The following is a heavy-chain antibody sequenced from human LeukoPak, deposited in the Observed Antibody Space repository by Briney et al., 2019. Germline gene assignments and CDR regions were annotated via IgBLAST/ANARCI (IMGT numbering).Heavy chain of an antibody. Sequence: SETLSLTCTVSGGSISSGSYYWSWIRQPPGKGLEWIGYIYYSGSTNYNPSLKSRVTISVDTSKNQFSLKLSSVTAADTAVYYCARVYYDFWSGYQSYYFDYWGQGTLVTVSS. D-gene: IGHD3-3*01. V-gene: IGHV4-61*01. CDR3: ARVYYDFWSGYQSYYFDY. CDR2: IYYSGST. J-gene: IGHJ4*02. CDR1: GGSISSGSYY.